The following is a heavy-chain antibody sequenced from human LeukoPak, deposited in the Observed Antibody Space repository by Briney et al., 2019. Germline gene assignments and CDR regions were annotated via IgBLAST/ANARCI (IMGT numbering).Heavy chain of an antibody. CDR1: GFTFSSYS. CDR3: ARDRGRSYSSSWYEFDY. D-gene: IGHD6-13*01. V-gene: IGHV3-21*01. CDR2: ISSSSSYI. J-gene: IGHJ4*02. Sequence: PGGSLRLSCAASGFTFSSYSMNWVRQAPGKWLEWVSSISSSSSYIYYADSVKGRFTISRDNAKNSLYLQMNSLRAEDTAVYYCARDRGRSYSSSWYEFDYWGQGTLVTVSS.